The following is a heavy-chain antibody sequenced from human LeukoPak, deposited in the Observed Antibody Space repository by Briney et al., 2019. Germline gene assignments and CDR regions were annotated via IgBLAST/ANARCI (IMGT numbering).Heavy chain of an antibody. CDR2: ISGSGGST. D-gene: IGHD1-26*01. CDR1: GFTFSSYA. CDR3: SKTSKLGPTEIDF. J-gene: IGHJ4*02. V-gene: IGHV3-23*01. Sequence: GGSLRLSCAASGFTFSSYAMSWVRQAPGKGLEWVSAISGSGGSTYYADSVKGRFTISRDNSKRTLYLQMNSLRAEDTAIYYCSKTSKLGPTEIDFWGQGALVTVSS.